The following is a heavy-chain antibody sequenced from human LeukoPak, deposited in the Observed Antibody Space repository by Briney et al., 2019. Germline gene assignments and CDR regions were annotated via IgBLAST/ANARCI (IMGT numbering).Heavy chain of an antibody. D-gene: IGHD3-10*01. CDR3: AIPRRSSRDHDSGGFDS. Sequence: GASVKVSCKASGGTFSSYAISWVRQAPGQGLEWMGGIIPIFGTANYAQKFQGRVTITADESTSTAYMELSSLRSEDTAVYYCAIPRRSSRDHDSGGFDSWGQGTLVTVSS. J-gene: IGHJ4*02. CDR2: IIPIFGTA. V-gene: IGHV1-69*13. CDR1: GGTFSSYA.